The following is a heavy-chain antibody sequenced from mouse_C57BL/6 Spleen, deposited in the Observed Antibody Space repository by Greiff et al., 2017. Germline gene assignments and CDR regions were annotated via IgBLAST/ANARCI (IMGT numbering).Heavy chain of an antibody. J-gene: IGHJ1*03. D-gene: IGHD2-3*01. Sequence: EVKLEESGGGLVKPGGSLKLSCAASGFTFSDYGMHWVRQAPEKGLEWVAYISSGSSTIYYADTVKGRFTISRDNAKNTLFLQMTSLRSEDTAMYYCARDGYCGERYFDVWGTGTTVTVSS. CDR1: GFTFSDYG. CDR3: ARDGYCGERYFDV. CDR2: ISSGSSTI. V-gene: IGHV5-17*01.